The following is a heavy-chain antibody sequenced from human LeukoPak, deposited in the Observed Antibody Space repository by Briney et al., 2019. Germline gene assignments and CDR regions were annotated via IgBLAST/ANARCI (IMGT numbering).Heavy chain of an antibody. V-gene: IGHV1-46*01. J-gene: IGHJ4*02. Sequence: ASVKVSCKVSGYTLTELSMHWVRQAPGQGLEWMGLINPSGSSTSNTQKFQGRVTMTRDTSTSTVYMELSSLRSEDTAVYYCARGYCYNSNCYGNFDFWGQGTPVTVSS. CDR2: INPSGSST. D-gene: IGHD2-2*01. CDR1: GYTLTELS. CDR3: ARGYCYNSNCYGNFDF.